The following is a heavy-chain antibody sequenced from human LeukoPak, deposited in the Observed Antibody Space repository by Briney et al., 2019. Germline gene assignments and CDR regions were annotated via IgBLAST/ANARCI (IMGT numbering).Heavy chain of an antibody. J-gene: IGHJ4*02. D-gene: IGHD2-21*01. V-gene: IGHV1-18*01. CDR3: ARGGPLLWPLDY. CDR1: GYTFTSYG. CDR2: TRADSGEK. Sequence: ASVKVSCKASGYTFTSYGINWVRQAPGQGLEWMEWTRADSGEKNIAQRFQGRVAMTTDISTSTAYMELRSLRSDDSAIYYCARGGPLLWPLDYWGQGTLVTVSS.